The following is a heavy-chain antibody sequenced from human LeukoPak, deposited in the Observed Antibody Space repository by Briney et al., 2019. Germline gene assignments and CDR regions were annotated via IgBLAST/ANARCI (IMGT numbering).Heavy chain of an antibody. J-gene: IGHJ5*02. Sequence: GGSLRLSCAASGFTFADYAMHWVRQAPGKGLGWVSLISGDGGTTYYADSVKGRFTISRDNSKNSLYLQMNSLRIEDTALYYCAKSSAAAYNWFDPWGQGTLSPSPQ. CDR1: GFTFADYA. V-gene: IGHV3-43*02. CDR2: ISGDGGTT. CDR3: AKSSAAAYNWFDP. D-gene: IGHD6-13*01.